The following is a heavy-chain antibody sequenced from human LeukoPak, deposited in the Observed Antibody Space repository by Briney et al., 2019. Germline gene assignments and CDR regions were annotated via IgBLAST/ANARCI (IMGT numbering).Heavy chain of an antibody. J-gene: IGHJ6*03. V-gene: IGHV3-15*01. CDR1: GFTLSNAW. D-gene: IGHD1-26*01. CDR3: ARDPYSGSYGAYYYYYMDV. Sequence: GGSLRLSCAASGFTLSNAWMNWVRQAPGKGLEWVGLIKSKTNGETRDYAAPVKGRFTISRDDSDNTLYLQMDSLRVEDTAVYYCARDPYSGSYGAYYYYYMDVWGKGTTVTISS. CDR2: IKSKTNGETR.